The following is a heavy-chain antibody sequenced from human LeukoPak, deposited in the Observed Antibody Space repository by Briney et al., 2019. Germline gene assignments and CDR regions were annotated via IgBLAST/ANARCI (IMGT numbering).Heavy chain of an antibody. J-gene: IGHJ6*03. V-gene: IGHV4-61*02. Sequence: SQTLSLTCTVSGGSIGSGSYYWSWIRQPAGKGLEWIGRIYTSGSTNYNPSLKSRVTISVDTSKNQFSLKLSSVTAADTAVYYCARQGWMGYMDVWGKGTTVTVSS. CDR1: GGSIGSGSYY. CDR3: ARQGWMGYMDV. CDR2: IYTSGST. D-gene: IGHD2-15*01.